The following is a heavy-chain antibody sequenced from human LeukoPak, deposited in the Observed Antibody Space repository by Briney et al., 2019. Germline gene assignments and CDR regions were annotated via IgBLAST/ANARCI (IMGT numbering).Heavy chain of an antibody. CDR2: IKKDGSEK. Sequence: GGSLRLSCAASGFTFSSYWMSWVRQAPGKGLEWVANIKKDGSEKYYVDSVKGRFTISRDNAKNSLYLQMNSLRAEDTAVYYCARGGSYWERNYYYYYMDVWGKGTTVTVSS. CDR1: GFTFSSYW. J-gene: IGHJ6*03. V-gene: IGHV3-7*01. D-gene: IGHD1-26*01. CDR3: ARGGSYWERNYYYYYMDV.